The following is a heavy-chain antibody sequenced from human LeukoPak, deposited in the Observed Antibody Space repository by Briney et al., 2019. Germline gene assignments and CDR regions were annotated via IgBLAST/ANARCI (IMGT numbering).Heavy chain of an antibody. CDR2: ISGSGGST. V-gene: IGHV3-23*01. D-gene: IGHD3-10*01. CDR3: AKISEVRGVSHDY. Sequence: PGGSLRLSCAASVFTFSSYAMSWVRQAPGKGLEWVSAISGSGGSTYYADSVKGRFTISRDNSKNTLYLQMNSLRAEDTAVYYCAKISEVRGVSHDYWGQGTLVTVSS. J-gene: IGHJ4*02. CDR1: VFTFSSYA.